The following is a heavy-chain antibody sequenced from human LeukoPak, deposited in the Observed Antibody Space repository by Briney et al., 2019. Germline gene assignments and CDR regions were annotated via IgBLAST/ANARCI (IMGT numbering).Heavy chain of an antibody. CDR2: ITWDGGST. CDR3: AKDRRNYFDS. J-gene: IGHJ4*02. Sequence: TGGSLRLSCAASGFTFDDYAMHWVRHAPGKGLEWVSLITWDGGSTYYVDSVKGRFTISRDNSKNSLYLQMNNLRAEDTALYYCAKDRRNYFDSWGQGTLVTVSS. CDR1: GFTFDDYA. V-gene: IGHV3-43D*03.